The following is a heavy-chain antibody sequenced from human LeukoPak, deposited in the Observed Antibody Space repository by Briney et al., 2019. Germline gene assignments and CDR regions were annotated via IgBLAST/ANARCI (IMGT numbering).Heavy chain of an antibody. D-gene: IGHD3-10*02. CDR3: AELGITMIGGV. CDR1: GITFSSYS. Sequence: GGSLRLSCVASGITFSSYSMNWVRQAPGKGLEWVSYISSFSGTINYADSVKGRFTISRDNAKNSLYLQMNSLRAEDTAVYYCAELGITMIGGVWGKGTTVTISS. J-gene: IGHJ6*04. V-gene: IGHV3-48*04. CDR2: ISSFSGTI.